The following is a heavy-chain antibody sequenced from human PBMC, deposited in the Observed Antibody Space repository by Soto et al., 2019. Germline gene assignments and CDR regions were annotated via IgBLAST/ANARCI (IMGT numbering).Heavy chain of an antibody. Sequence: QVQLVESGGGVVQPGRSLRLSCAASGFTFSSYGMHWVRQAPGKGLEWVAVISYDGSNKYYADSVKGRFTISRDNSKNTLYLQMNNLRAEDTAVYYCAKDRVSSGYYDYWGQGTLVTVSS. CDR2: ISYDGSNK. D-gene: IGHD3-22*01. J-gene: IGHJ4*02. CDR3: AKDRVSSGYYDY. V-gene: IGHV3-30*18. CDR1: GFTFSSYG.